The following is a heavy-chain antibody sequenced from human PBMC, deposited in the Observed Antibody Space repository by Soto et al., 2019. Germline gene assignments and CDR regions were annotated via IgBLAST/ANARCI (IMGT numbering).Heavy chain of an antibody. V-gene: IGHV3-23*01. CDR3: AKWKNGMDV. Sequence: GGSLRLSCVASGFSFSSYAMNWVRQAPGKGLEWVSTISGSGGSTYYADSVKGRFTISRDNSKNTLYLQMNSLRAEDTAVYYCAKWKNGMDVWGQGTTVTVSS. J-gene: IGHJ6*02. D-gene: IGHD1-1*01. CDR1: GFSFSSYA. CDR2: ISGSGGST.